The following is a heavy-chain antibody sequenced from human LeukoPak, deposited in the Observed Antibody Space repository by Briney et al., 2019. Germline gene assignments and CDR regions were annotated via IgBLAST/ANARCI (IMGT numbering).Heavy chain of an antibody. CDR3: ARWGYSNYALDY. Sequence: GGSLRLSCAAAGFSFSNYEMNWVRQAPGKGLEWVSYISSSGSTIYYADSVKGRFTISRDNAKNSLYLQMNSLRAEDTAVYYCARWGYSNYALDYWGQGALVTVSS. J-gene: IGHJ4*02. CDR2: ISSSGSTI. CDR1: GFSFSNYE. D-gene: IGHD4-11*01. V-gene: IGHV3-48*03.